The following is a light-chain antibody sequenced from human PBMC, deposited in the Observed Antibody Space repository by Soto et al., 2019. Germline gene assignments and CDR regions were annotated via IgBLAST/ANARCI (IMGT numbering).Light chain of an antibody. CDR3: QHYGDSQIT. J-gene: IGKJ5*01. CDR1: QTFTINY. CDR2: GES. Sequence: EILFTLCTATLSCSPGEWASLSCRTTQTFTINYLAWYQQRPGQAPRLLIYGESSRATGIPDRFSASGSGTDFSLTISRLEPEDFAVYFCQHYGDSQITFGQGTRLEI. V-gene: IGKV3-20*01.